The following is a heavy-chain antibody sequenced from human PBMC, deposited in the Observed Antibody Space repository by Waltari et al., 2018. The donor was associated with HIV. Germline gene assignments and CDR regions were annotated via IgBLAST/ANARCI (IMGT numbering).Heavy chain of an antibody. CDR2: ISWNSGRI. Sequence: EVQLVESGGGLVQPGRSLRLSCAVSGFNFDDYGMHWVRQAPGEGLEWVSGISWNSGRIGYADSVKGRFTISRDNAKNSLYLQMNSLRAEDTALYYCAKDKRRYCSSTSCYYYFDYWGQGTLVTVSS. CDR1: GFNFDDYG. J-gene: IGHJ4*02. CDR3: AKDKRRYCSSTSCYYYFDY. D-gene: IGHD2-2*01. V-gene: IGHV3-9*01.